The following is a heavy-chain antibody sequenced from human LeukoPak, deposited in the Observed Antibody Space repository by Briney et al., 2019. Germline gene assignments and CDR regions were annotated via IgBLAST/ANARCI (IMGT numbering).Heavy chain of an antibody. V-gene: IGHV4-38-2*02. CDR1: GYSISSGYY. CDR2: IYHSGST. Sequence: PSETLSLTCTVSGYSISSGYYWGWIRQPPGKGLEWIGSIYHSGSTYYNPSLKSRVTISVDTSKNQFSLKLSSVTAADTAVYYCARFGGRINWFDPWGQGTLVTVSS. CDR3: ARFGGRINWFDP. J-gene: IGHJ5*02. D-gene: IGHD2-15*01.